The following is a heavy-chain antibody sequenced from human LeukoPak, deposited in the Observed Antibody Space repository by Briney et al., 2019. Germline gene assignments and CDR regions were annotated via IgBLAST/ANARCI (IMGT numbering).Heavy chain of an antibody. CDR2: INPNSGGT. J-gene: IGHJ4*02. CDR1: GYTFTGYY. Sequence: ASVKVSCKASGYTFTGYYMHWVRQAPGQGLEWMGWINPNSGGTNYAQKFQGRVTMTRDTSISTAYMELSRLRSDDTAVYYCATDDYSNANFDYWGQGTLVTVSS. D-gene: IGHD4-11*01. V-gene: IGHV1-2*02. CDR3: ATDDYSNANFDY.